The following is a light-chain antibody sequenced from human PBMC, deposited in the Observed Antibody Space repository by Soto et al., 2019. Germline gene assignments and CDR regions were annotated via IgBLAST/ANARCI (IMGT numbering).Light chain of an antibody. CDR2: GAS. CDR1: QNVDSNY. V-gene: IGKV3-20*01. Sequence: EVVLTQSPGTLSLSPGEEATLSCRASQNVDSNYLAWYQQKPGQTPRLIIYGASSRATGIPDRFSGSGSGTDFTLTISRLEPEDFAVYYCQQYGSSPPNTFGQGTRLAIK. CDR3: QQYGSSPPNT. J-gene: IGKJ5*01.